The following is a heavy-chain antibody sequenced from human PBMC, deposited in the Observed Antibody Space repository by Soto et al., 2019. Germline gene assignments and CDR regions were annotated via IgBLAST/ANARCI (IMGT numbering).Heavy chain of an antibody. D-gene: IGHD5-18*01. CDR2: ISYAGSNK. Sequence: SGGSLRLSCAPSAFTFSSYAIHWVRQAPGKGLEWVAVISYAGSNKYYADSGKGRFTISRDNSKNTLYLQMNRVRAEDTAVYYCARDIVDTAMVRLDYWGQGTLVTSPQ. V-gene: IGHV3-30-3*01. J-gene: IGHJ4*02. CDR1: AFTFSSYA. CDR3: ARDIVDTAMVRLDY.